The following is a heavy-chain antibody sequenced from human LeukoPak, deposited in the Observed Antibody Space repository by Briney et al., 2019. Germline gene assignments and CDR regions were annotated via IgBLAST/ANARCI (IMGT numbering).Heavy chain of an antibody. CDR1: GFTFSSYA. D-gene: IGHD2-2*01. CDR3: ASEVGRGAVPAAPPDY. CDR2: ISYDGGNK. V-gene: IGHV3-30*04. J-gene: IGHJ4*02. Sequence: GRSLRLSCAASGFTFSSYAMHWVRQAPGKGLEWVAVISYDGGNKYYADSVKGRFTISRDNSKNTLYLQMNSLRAEDTAVYYCASEVGRGAVPAAPPDYWGQGTLVTVSS.